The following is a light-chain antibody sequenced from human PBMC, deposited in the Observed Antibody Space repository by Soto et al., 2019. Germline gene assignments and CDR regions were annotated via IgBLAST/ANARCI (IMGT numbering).Light chain of an antibody. Sequence: EIVLTQSPATLSLSPGERATLSCRASQSISNYLACYQHRPGQAPRLLIYDASNRATGIPARFSGSGSGTDFTLTISSLQPEDFAVYYCQQRSNWPPLTFGQGTRLEIK. J-gene: IGKJ5*01. V-gene: IGKV3-11*01. CDR3: QQRSNWPPLT. CDR1: QSISNY. CDR2: DAS.